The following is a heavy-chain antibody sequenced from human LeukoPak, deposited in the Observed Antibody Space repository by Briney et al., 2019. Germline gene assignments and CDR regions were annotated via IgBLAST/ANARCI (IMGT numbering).Heavy chain of an antibody. CDR2: INPNSGGT. V-gene: IGHV1-2*04. D-gene: IGHD3-9*01. CDR3: ARDPGQYYDILTGYYTPYYFDH. CDR1: GYTFTGYY. Sequence: GASVKVSCKASGYTFTGYYMHWVRQAPGQGLEWMGWINPNSGGTNYAQKFQGWVTMTRDTSISTAYMELSRLRSDDTAVYYCARDPGQYYDILTGYYTPYYFDHWGQGTLVTVSS. J-gene: IGHJ4*02.